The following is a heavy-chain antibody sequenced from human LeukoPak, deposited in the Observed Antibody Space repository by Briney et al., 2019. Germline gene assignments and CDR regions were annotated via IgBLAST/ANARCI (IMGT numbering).Heavy chain of an antibody. D-gene: IGHD4-17*01. CDR2: ISASSGNT. V-gene: IGHV1-18*01. Sequence: ASVKVSCKASGYSFSIFGMTWVRQAPGQGLAWMGWISASSGNTNYAQKLQDRVTMTTDTSTSTAYMELRSLKSDDTAIYYCARAGATETTHFDYWGQGTLVTVSS. J-gene: IGHJ4*02. CDR3: ARAGATETTHFDY. CDR1: GYSFSIFG.